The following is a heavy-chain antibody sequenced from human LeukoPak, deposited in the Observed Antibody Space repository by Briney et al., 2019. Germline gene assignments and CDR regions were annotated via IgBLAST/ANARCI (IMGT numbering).Heavy chain of an antibody. J-gene: IGHJ4*02. V-gene: IGHV3-13*01. CDR2: IGTAGDT. Sequence: RGSLRLSCAASGFTFSSYDMHWVRQATGKGLEWVSAIGTAGDTYYPGSVKGRFTISRENAKNSLYLQMNSLRSEDTAVYYCARGGTQRDWNVDYWGQGTLVTVSS. CDR3: ARGGTQRDWNVDY. CDR1: GFTFSSYD. D-gene: IGHD1-1*01.